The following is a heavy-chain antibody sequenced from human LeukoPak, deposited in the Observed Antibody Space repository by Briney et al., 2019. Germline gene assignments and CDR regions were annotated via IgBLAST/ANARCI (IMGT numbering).Heavy chain of an antibody. Sequence: GGSLRLSCAASGFTLSSYAMAWVRQAPGKGLQWVSAISGSGSSTYYADSVKGRFTISRDNSKNTLFLQMNSLRAEDTVVYYCAGSSCGGNCYSGFDYWGQGTLVTVSS. CDR1: GFTLSSYA. V-gene: IGHV3-23*01. J-gene: IGHJ4*02. CDR2: ISGSGSST. CDR3: AGSSCGGNCYSGFDY. D-gene: IGHD2-21*02.